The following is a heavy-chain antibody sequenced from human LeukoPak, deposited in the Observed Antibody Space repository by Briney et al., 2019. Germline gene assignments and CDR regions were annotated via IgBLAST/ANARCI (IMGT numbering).Heavy chain of an antibody. Sequence: GGSLRLSCAAPGFTFSTYSMHWVRQAPGKGLEWVSYISSSSSTIYYADSLKGRFTISRDNAKSSLYLQMNSLRDEDTAVYCCARDKYSTIDYWGQGTLVTVSS. CDR3: ARDKYSTIDY. J-gene: IGHJ4*02. CDR2: ISSSSSTI. D-gene: IGHD6-6*01. CDR1: GFTFSTYS. V-gene: IGHV3-48*02.